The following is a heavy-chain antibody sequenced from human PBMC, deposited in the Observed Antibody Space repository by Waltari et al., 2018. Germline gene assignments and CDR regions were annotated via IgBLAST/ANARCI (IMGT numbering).Heavy chain of an antibody. CDR3: ARHWKKSGYRFDP. Sequence: QLQLQESGPGLVKPSETLSLTCTVSGGSISSSPLYWGWIRQSPGKGLEWIGSIYYSGRTDYNPTLESRVTISGDTSKNQFSLKLSSVTAADTAVYYCARHWKKSGYRFDPWGQGTLVTVSS. V-gene: IGHV4-39*01. CDR1: GGSISSSPLY. D-gene: IGHD5-12*01. CDR2: IYYSGRT. J-gene: IGHJ5*02.